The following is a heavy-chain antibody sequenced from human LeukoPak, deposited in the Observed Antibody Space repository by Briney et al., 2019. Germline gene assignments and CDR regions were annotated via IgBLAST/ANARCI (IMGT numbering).Heavy chain of an antibody. J-gene: IGHJ4*02. Sequence: SETLSLTCTVSGGSISSSTCYWVWIRQPPGKGLEWIGSIYYSGSTSYNPSLKSRVTISVDTSKNQFSLKLSSVTAADTAVYYCARVDTVKGGLDYWGQGTLVTVSS. V-gene: IGHV4-39*01. CDR2: IYYSGST. CDR3: ARVDTVKGGLDY. CDR1: GGSISSSTCY. D-gene: IGHD5-18*01.